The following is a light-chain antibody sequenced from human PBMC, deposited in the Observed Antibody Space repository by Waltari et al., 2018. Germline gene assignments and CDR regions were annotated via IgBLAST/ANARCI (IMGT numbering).Light chain of an antibody. CDR3: GTWDSSLSIGV. Sequence: QSVLTQPPSVSAAPGQKVTISCSGSGSNIGSNYVSWYQQLPGTSPKVVIYDNSRRPSGLPDRFSGSKSGTSATLGITGLQTGDEADYYCGTWDSSLSIGVFGGGTKLTVL. CDR2: DNS. V-gene: IGLV1-51*01. J-gene: IGLJ2*01. CDR1: GSNIGSNY.